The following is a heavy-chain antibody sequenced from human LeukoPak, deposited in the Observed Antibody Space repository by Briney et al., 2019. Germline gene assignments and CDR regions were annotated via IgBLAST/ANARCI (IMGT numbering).Heavy chain of an antibody. D-gene: IGHD2-15*01. Sequence: PGGSLRLSCATSGFSISSYAMSWVRQAPGKGLEWVAIVSGSGRGTYYADSVKGRFTISRDNSKNTLYLQMNSLRAEDTAVYYCAKVPGWSRAFDIWGQGTMVTVSS. J-gene: IGHJ3*02. CDR2: VSGSGRGT. CDR1: GFSISSYA. V-gene: IGHV3-23*01. CDR3: AKVPGWSRAFDI.